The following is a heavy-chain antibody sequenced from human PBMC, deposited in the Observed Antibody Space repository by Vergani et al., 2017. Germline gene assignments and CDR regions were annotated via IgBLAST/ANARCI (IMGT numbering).Heavy chain of an antibody. D-gene: IGHD3-3*01. V-gene: IGHV1-46*01. Sequence: QVQLVQSGAEVKKPGASVKVSCKASGYTFTSYYMHWVRQAPGQGLEWMGIINPSGGSTSYAQKFQGRVTMTRDTSTSTVYMELSSLRSEDTAVYYCARGLAYYDFWSGYHDSYYYGMDVWGQGTTVTVSS. CDR2: INPSGGST. J-gene: IGHJ6*02. CDR1: GYTFTSYY. CDR3: ARGLAYYDFWSGYHDSYYYGMDV.